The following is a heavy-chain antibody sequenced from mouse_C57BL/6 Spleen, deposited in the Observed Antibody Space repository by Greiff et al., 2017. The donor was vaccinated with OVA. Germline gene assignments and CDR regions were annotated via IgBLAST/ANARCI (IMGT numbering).Heavy chain of an antibody. CDR3: ARSHYDGSSPYFDY. CDR2: IYPGSGST. J-gene: IGHJ2*01. Sequence: QVQLQQPGAELVKPGASVKMSCKASGYTFTSYWITWVKQRPGQGLEWIGDIYPGSGSTHYTEQFKSKDTLTVDTSSSTAYMQLSSLTSEDSAVYYCARSHYDGSSPYFDYWGQGTTLTVSS. CDR1: GYTFTSYW. V-gene: IGHV1-55*01. D-gene: IGHD1-1*01.